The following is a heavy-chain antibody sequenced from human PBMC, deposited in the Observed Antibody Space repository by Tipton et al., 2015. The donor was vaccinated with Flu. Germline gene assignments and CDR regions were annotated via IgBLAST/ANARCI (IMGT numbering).Heavy chain of an antibody. CDR2: IYTSGST. J-gene: IGHJ3*02. Sequence: TLSLTCTVSGGSINSTTHYWSWIRQPAGKGLEWIGRIYTSGSTNYNPSLKSRVTMSVDTSKNQFSLKLSSVTAADTAVYYCARDRQITMIGRDAFDIWGQGTMVTVSS. V-gene: IGHV4-61*02. CDR1: GGSINSTTHY. CDR3: ARDRQITMIGRDAFDI. D-gene: IGHD3-22*01.